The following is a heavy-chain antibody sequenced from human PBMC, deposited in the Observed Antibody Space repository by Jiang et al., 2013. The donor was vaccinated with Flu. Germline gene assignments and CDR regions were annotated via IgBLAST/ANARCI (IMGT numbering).Heavy chain of an antibody. CDR2: IYHSGST. CDR1: GGSISSSNW. J-gene: IGHJ6*02. Sequence: GSGLVKPSGTLSLTCAVSGGSISSSNWWSWVRQPPGKGLEWIGEIYHSGSTNYNPSLKSRVTISVDKSKNQFSLKLSSVTAADTAVYYCARQGRIAVAGTPIYYYYYGMDVWGQGTTVTVSS. CDR3: ARQGRIAVAGTPIYYYYYGMDV. V-gene: IGHV4-4*02. D-gene: IGHD6-19*01.